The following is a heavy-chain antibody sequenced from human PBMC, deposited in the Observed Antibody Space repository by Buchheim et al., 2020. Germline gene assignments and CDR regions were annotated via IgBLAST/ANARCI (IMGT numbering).Heavy chain of an antibody. D-gene: IGHD2-15*01. J-gene: IGHJ4*02. Sequence: QVQLVESGGGVVQPGRSLRLSCAASGFTFSSYAMHWVRQAPGQGLEWVAVISYDGSNKYYADSVKGRFTISRDNSKNTLHLKMNSLRAEDTAVYYCARGSTVQDRDYWGQGTL. CDR1: GFTFSSYA. V-gene: IGHV3-30*04. CDR3: ARGSTVQDRDY. CDR2: ISYDGSNK.